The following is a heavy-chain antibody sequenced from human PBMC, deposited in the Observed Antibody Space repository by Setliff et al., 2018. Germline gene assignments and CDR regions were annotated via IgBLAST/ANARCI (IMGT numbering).Heavy chain of an antibody. V-gene: IGHV1-69*06. J-gene: IGHJ6*03. D-gene: IGHD6-6*01. CDR3: ALEYSNSSPTVYYYMDV. Sequence: SVKVSCTASGGIFNSFSITWVRQAPGHGLEWMGRIIPLFETPNYVEKFQGRVTITADKSTSTAYMELSRLTSEDTAVYYCALEYSNSSPTVYYYMDVWGKGTTVTVSS. CDR1: GGIFNSFS. CDR2: IIPLFETP.